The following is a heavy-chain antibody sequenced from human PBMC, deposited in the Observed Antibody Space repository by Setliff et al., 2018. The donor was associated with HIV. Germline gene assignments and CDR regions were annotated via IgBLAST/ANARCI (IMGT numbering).Heavy chain of an antibody. CDR2: VHYNGNDK. CDR3: AKDKGGYNWNYFDY. CDR1: GFTLSTYG. Sequence: GGSLRLSCATSGFTLSTYGMHWVRQAPGKGLEWVARVHYNGNDKFYIDSVKGRFTISRDNSENTLYLQMDGLRAEDTAVYYCAKDKGGYNWNYFDYWGPGTQVTVSS. V-gene: IGHV3-30*02. J-gene: IGHJ4*02. D-gene: IGHD1-20*01.